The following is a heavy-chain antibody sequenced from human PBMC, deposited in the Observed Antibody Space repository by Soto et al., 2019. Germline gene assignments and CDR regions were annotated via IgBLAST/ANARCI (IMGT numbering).Heavy chain of an antibody. CDR2: ISSSSSYI. J-gene: IGHJ6*02. V-gene: IGHV3-21*01. CDR1: GFTFSSYS. Sequence: GGSLRLSCAASGFTFSSYSMNWVRQAPGKGLEWVSSISSSSSYIYYADSVKGRFTISRDNAKNSLYLQMNSLRAEDTAVCYCASLTGTTSVNYGMDVWGQGTRVTVTS. CDR3: ASLTGTTSVNYGMDV. D-gene: IGHD1-20*01.